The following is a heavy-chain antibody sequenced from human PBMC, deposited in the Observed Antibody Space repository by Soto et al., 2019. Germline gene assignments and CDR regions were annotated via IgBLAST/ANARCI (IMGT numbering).Heavy chain of an antibody. CDR3: ARAYVLLWFGELLSSGYYYGMDV. CDR2: ISSSSSTI. CDR1: GFTFSSYS. Sequence: PGGCLRLSCAASGFTFSSYSMNWVRQAPGKGLEWVSYISSSSSTIYYADSVKGRFTISRDNAKNSLYLQMNSLRDEDTAVYYSARAYVLLWFGELLSSGYYYGMDVWGQGTTVTVSS. D-gene: IGHD3-10*01. J-gene: IGHJ6*02. V-gene: IGHV3-48*02.